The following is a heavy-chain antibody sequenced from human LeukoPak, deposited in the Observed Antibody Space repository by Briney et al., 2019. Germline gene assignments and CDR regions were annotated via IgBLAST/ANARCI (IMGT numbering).Heavy chain of an antibody. V-gene: IGHV1-8*01. CDR3: ARRSIRSCGWDD. Sequence: ASVKVSCKASGYTFTSYDINWVRQATVQGLEWMGWMNPNSGNTGYAQKFQGRVTMTRNTSISTAYMELSSLGSGDTAVYYCARRSIRSCGWDDWGQGTLVTVSS. CDR2: MNPNSGNT. CDR1: GYTFTSYD. D-gene: IGHD6-19*01. J-gene: IGHJ4*02.